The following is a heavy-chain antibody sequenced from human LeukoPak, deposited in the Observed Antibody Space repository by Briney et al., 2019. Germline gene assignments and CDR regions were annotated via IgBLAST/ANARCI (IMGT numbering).Heavy chain of an antibody. CDR3: ERDYTGEWGNFDY. Sequence: GGSLRLSCVASGFTFSTYWMYWVRQAPGKGLVWVSRISGDGSITSYADSVKGRFTISRDNAKNTVVLQMNSLRAEDTAVYYCERDYTGEWGNFDYWGQGTLVTVSS. V-gene: IGHV3-74*01. D-gene: IGHD3-16*01. CDR1: GFTFSTYW. CDR2: ISGDGSIT. J-gene: IGHJ4*02.